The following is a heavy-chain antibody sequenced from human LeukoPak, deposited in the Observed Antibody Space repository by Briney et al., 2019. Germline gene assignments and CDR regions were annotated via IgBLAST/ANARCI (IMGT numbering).Heavy chain of an antibody. J-gene: IGHJ6*04. CDR3: AELGITMIGGV. D-gene: IGHD3-10*02. CDR1: DFAFSSLS. Sequence: GGSLRLSCAAYDFAFSSLSIHWVRQAPGAGLEWVAVISSDGTSKYYADSVKGRFTISRDNAKNSLYLQMNSLRAEDTAVYYCAELGITMIGGVWGKGTTVTNSS. V-gene: IGHV3-33*03. CDR2: ISSDGTSK.